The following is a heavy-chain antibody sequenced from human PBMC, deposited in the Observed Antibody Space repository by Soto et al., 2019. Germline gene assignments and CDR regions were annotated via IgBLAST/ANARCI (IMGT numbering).Heavy chain of an antibody. D-gene: IGHD2-2*01. V-gene: IGHV4-34*01. CDR2: VNHSGTT. CDR3: ARGIGYXSSINCYSSRRLRFDS. J-gene: IGHJ4*02. CDR1: GGSFSGYY. Sequence: QVQLQQWGAGLLKPSETLSLTCAVYGGSFSGYYWTWIRQSPEKGLEWIGEVNHSGTTYYNPSLKTRVTISVHTPKNQFSLKMSSVTAADTAVYYCARGIGYXSSINCYSSRRLRFDSWGQGTLVTVSS.